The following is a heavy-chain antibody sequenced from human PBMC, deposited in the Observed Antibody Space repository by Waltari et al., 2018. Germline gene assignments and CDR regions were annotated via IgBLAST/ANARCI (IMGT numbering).Heavy chain of an antibody. V-gene: IGHV4-31*03. CDR1: GASISSGYYY. CDR3: VRQAPEYDILNGPPKVPIDY. Sequence: QVQLQESGPGLVKPSQTLSLTCTVSGASISSGYYYWGLIPQHPGKGLEWIGYIYYSGSTYYHPSLKSRVTISRDTSKNQFSLKMTSVTAADTAIYYCVRQAPEYDILNGPPKVPIDYWGQGTLVTVSS. D-gene: IGHD3-9*01. J-gene: IGHJ4*02. CDR2: IYYSGST.